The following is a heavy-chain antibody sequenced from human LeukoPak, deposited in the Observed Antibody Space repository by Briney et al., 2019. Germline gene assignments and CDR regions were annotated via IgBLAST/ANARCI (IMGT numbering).Heavy chain of an antibody. CDR2: ISYDGSNK. D-gene: IGHD3-22*01. Sequence: SCKASGYTFTSYAMHWVRQAPGKGLEWVAVISYDGSNKYYADSVKGRFTISRDNSKNTLYLQMNSLRAEDTAVYYCARDRTRAVVDGDAFDIWGQGTMVTVSS. CDR1: GYTFTSYA. V-gene: IGHV3-30-3*01. J-gene: IGHJ3*02. CDR3: ARDRTRAVVDGDAFDI.